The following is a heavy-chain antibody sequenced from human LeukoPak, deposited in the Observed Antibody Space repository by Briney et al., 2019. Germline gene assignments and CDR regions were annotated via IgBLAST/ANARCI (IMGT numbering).Heavy chain of an antibody. V-gene: IGHV4-59*01. Sequence: SETLSLTWTVSGGSISSYYWSWIRQPPGKGLEWIGYIYYSGSTNYNPSLKSRATMSVDTSKNQFSLKLSSVTAADTAVYYCARTADDFDIWGQGTMVTVSS. CDR3: ARTADDFDI. CDR1: GGSISSYY. J-gene: IGHJ3*02. CDR2: IYYSGST.